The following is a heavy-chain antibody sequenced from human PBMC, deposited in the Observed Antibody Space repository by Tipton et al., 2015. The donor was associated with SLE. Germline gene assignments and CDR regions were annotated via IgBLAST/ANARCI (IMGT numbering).Heavy chain of an antibody. V-gene: IGHV3-30*04. CDR1: GFTFTNYA. CDR3: ARGKYYFDY. J-gene: IGHJ4*02. D-gene: IGHD2/OR15-2a*01. CDR2: ISHDGSTA. Sequence: QLVQSGGGVVQPGRSLRLSCGASGFTFTNYAMHWVRQAPGKGLEWVAVISHDGSTAYFADSVKGRFTISRDNSKNTLYLQLNSLRAEDTAVYYCARGKYYFDYWGQGALVTVSS.